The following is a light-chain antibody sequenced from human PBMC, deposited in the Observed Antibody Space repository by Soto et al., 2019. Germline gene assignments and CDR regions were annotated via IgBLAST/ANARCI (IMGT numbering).Light chain of an antibody. J-gene: IGKJ5*01. Sequence: DIQMTQSPSSLSASVGDRVTITCQASQDISVYLNWYQQKPGKAPKLLISDASNLQTGVPSRFSGTGSGTDFTFTISSLQPEDFATYFCLQFDIVPPTFGQVTRLEMK. CDR2: DAS. CDR3: LQFDIVPPT. V-gene: IGKV1-33*01. CDR1: QDISVY.